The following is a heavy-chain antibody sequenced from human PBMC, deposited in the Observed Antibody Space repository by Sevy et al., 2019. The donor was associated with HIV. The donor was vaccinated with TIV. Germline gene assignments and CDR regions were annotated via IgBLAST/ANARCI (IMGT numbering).Heavy chain of an antibody. Sequence: GGSLRLSCAASGFTFSSYSMNWVRQAPGKGLEWVSYISSSSSTIYSADSVKGRFTISRDNAKNSLYLQMNSLRAEDTAVYYCARLSWYSSSWSYFDYWGQGTLVTVSS. D-gene: IGHD6-13*01. CDR2: ISSSSSTI. V-gene: IGHV3-48*04. J-gene: IGHJ4*02. CDR1: GFTFSSYS. CDR3: ARLSWYSSSWSYFDY.